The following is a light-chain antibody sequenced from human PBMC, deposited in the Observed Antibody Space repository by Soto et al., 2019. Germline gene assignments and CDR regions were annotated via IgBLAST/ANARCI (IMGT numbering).Light chain of an antibody. CDR3: QYYSGSQT. CDR2: GAS. J-gene: IGKJ4*01. CDR1: QSVNSLY. Sequence: EIVLTQSPGTLSLSPGERATLSCRASQSVNSLYLAWYQQKPGQAPRLLIYGASSRATGIRDRFSGSGSGTDFTLTISRLEPEDFAVYYCQYYSGSQTFGGGTKVEIK. V-gene: IGKV3-20*01.